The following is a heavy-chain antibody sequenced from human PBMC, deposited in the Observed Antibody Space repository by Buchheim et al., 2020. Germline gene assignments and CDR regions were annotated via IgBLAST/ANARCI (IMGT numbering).Heavy chain of an antibody. Sequence: QVQLVESGGGVVQPGRSLRLSCAASGFTFSSYGMHWVRQAPGKGLEWVAVISYDGSNKYYADSVKGRFTISRDNSKNTLYLQMNSLRAEDTAVYYCAKDAPSVAVADYYYYGMDVCGQGTT. CDR1: GFTFSSYG. V-gene: IGHV3-30*18. D-gene: IGHD6-19*01. CDR2: ISYDGSNK. CDR3: AKDAPSVAVADYYYYGMDV. J-gene: IGHJ6*02.